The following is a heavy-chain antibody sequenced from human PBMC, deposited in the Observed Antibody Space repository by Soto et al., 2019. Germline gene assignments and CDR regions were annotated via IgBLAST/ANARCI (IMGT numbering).Heavy chain of an antibody. V-gene: IGHV4-4*02. J-gene: IGHJ3*02. CDR1: NTSISSSNW. CDR3: VRDEAHYDILTGSSLGRAFDI. CDR2: IYHTGRT. Sequence: QVQLQESGPSLVKPSGTLSLTCVITNTSISSSNWWSWVRQAPGKGLEWIGEIYHTGRTNYAPSLKRRGTMSIDKSNNRFSLRLTSLTAADTAVYYCVRDEAHYDILTGSSLGRAFDIWGQGTMVTVSS. D-gene: IGHD3-9*01.